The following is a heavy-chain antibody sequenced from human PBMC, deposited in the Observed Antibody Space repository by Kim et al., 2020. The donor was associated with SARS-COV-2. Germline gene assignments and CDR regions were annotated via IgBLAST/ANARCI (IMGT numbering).Heavy chain of an antibody. J-gene: IGHJ5*02. CDR3: ARMRQQLVPGIFDP. Sequence: TPSLESRVSISVDTSKNQLSLRLNSVTAADTAVYFCARMRQQLVPGIFDPWGQGTLVTVSS. D-gene: IGHD6-13*01. V-gene: IGHV4-30-4*07.